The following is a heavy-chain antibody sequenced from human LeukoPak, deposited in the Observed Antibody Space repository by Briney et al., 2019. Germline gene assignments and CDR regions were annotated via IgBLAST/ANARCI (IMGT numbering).Heavy chain of an antibody. D-gene: IGHD3-16*01. V-gene: IGHV3-30*02. CDR1: GFTFSSYG. CDR2: IRYDGSNK. Sequence: GGSLRLSCAASGFTFSSYGMHWVRQAPGKGLEWVAFIRYDGSNKYYADSVKGRFTISRDNPKNTLYLQMNSLRAEDTAVYYCASLNYGQVWGSPHYYFDYWGQGILVTVSS. CDR3: ASLNYGQVWGSPHYYFDY. J-gene: IGHJ4*02.